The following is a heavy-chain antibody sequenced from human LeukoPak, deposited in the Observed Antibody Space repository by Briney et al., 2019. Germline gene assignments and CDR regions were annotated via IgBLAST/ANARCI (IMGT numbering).Heavy chain of an antibody. J-gene: IGHJ6*02. D-gene: IGHD4-17*01. CDR2: INPSGGNT. CDR1: GYTFTTYY. CDR3: ARGGPTVTSYYYYYDMDV. V-gene: IGHV1-46*01. Sequence: ASVKVSCTASGYTFTTYYMHWVRQAPGQGLEWMGIINPSGGNTSYAQKFQGRVTMTRDTSTSTVFMELSSLRSEDTAVYYCARGGPTVTSYYYYYDMDVWGQGTTVTVSS.